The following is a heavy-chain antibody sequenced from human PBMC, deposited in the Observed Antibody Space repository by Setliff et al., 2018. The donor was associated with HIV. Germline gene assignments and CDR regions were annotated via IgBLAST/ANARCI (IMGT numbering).Heavy chain of an antibody. D-gene: IGHD2-2*01. Sequence: SETLSLTCTVSGGSISSNSYYWGWIRQPPGKGLEWIGSIYYSGSTYYNQSLRSRVTISVYTSKTQFSLNLSSVTAAETAVYYCARQGTTRWENYMDAWGKGTTVTVSS. CDR2: IYYSGST. V-gene: IGHV4-39*01. J-gene: IGHJ6*03. CDR1: GGSISSNSYY. CDR3: ARQGTTRWENYMDA.